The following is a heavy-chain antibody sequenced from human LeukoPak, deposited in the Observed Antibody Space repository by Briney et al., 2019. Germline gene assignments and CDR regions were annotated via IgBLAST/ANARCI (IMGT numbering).Heavy chain of an antibody. V-gene: IGHV4-34*01. D-gene: IGHD4-23*01. CDR3: ARETTVGYFDD. J-gene: IGHJ4*02. CDR2: INHSGST. CDR1: GGSFSGYY. Sequence: SETLSLTCAVYGGSFSGYYWSWIRHPPGKGLEWIGEINHSGSTNYNPSLKSRVTISVDTSKNQFSLKLSSVTAADTAVYYCARETTVGYFDDWGQGTLVTVSS.